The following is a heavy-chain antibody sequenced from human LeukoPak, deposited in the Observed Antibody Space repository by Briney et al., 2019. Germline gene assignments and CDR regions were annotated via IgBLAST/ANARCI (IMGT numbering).Heavy chain of an antibody. D-gene: IGHD2-15*01. CDR1: GFTFSSYA. V-gene: IGHV3-30-3*01. CDR2: ISYDGSNK. Sequence: PGGSLRLSCAASGFTFSSYAMHWVRQAPGKGLEWVAVISYDGSNKYYADSVKGRFTISRDNSKNTLYLQMNSLRAEDTAVYYCAKVGLSGGYYYYMDVWGKGTTVTVSS. CDR3: AKVGLSGGYYYYMDV. J-gene: IGHJ6*03.